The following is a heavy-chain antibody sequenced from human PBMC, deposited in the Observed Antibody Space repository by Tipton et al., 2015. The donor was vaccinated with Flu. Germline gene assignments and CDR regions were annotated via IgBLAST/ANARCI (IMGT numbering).Heavy chain of an antibody. CDR3: ARDRTPTITVLGEITDYFGMAV. V-gene: IGHV3-11*01. CDR2: ISSSGSTI. CDR1: GFTFSDYY. D-gene: IGHD3-3*01. J-gene: IGHJ6*02. Sequence: GSLRLSCAASGFTFSDYYMSWIRQAPGKGLEWVSHISSSGSTINYAASVKGRFTSSRDKAKRSVYLQMNSLRAEDTAVYYCARDRTPTITVLGEITDYFGMAVWGQGTTVTVSS.